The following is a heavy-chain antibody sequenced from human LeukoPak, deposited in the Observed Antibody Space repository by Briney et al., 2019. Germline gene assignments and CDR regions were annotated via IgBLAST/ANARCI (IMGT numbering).Heavy chain of an antibody. CDR2: ISYDGSNK. V-gene: IGHV3-30*18. Sequence: PGGSLRLSCAASGFTFSSYGMHWVRQAPGKGLEWVAVISYDGSNKYYADSVKGRFTISRDNSKNTLYLQMNSLRAEDTAVYYCAKDYTTNYYDSSGLSDYWGQGTLVTVSS. CDR3: AKDYTTNYYDSSGLSDY. D-gene: IGHD3-22*01. CDR1: GFTFSSYG. J-gene: IGHJ4*02.